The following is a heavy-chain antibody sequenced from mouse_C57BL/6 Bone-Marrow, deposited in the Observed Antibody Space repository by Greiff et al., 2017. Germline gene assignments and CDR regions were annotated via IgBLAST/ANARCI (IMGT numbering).Heavy chain of an antibody. CDR1: GYTFTDYY. V-gene: IGHV1-19*01. Sequence: SGPVLVKPGASVKMSCKASGYTFTDYYMNWVKQSHGKSLEWIGVINPYNGGTSYNQKFKGKATLTVDKSSSTAYMELNSLTSEDSAVYYCARLWLLYFDYWGQGTTLTVSS. J-gene: IGHJ2*01. D-gene: IGHD2-3*01. CDR2: INPYNGGT. CDR3: ARLWLLYFDY.